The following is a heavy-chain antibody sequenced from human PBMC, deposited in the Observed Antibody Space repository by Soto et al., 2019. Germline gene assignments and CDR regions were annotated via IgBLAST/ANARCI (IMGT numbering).Heavy chain of an antibody. CDR1: GFTFSSYS. CDR3: ARKLSGAVQGWAYGMDV. V-gene: IGHV3-66*01. D-gene: IGHD1-26*01. Sequence: EVQLGESGGGLVKPGGSLRLSCEASGFTFSSYSMIWVRQAPVKGLEWVSVTYSGGSTQYADSVKGRFTVSRDNSKNTLYLQMSSLRDEDTAVYYCARKLSGAVQGWAYGMDVWGRGTTVTVSS. J-gene: IGHJ6*02. CDR2: TYSGGST.